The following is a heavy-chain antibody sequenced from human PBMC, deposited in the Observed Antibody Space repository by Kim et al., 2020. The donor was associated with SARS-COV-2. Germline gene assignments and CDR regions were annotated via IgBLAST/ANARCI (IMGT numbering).Heavy chain of an antibody. Sequence: SETLSLTCTVSGGSISSSSYYWGWIRQPPGKGLEWIGSIYYSGSTYYNPSLKSRVTISVDTSKNQFSLKLSSVTAADTAVYYCARALIVVVTSPLYYFDYWGQGTLVTVSS. CDR3: ARALIVVVTSPLYYFDY. CDR2: IYYSGST. J-gene: IGHJ4*02. D-gene: IGHD3-22*01. V-gene: IGHV4-39*01. CDR1: GGSISSSSYY.